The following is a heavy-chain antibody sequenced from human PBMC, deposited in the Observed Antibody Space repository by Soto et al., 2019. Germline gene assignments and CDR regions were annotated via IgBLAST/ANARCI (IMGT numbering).Heavy chain of an antibody. CDR3: ARQETRNYYYYGMDV. CDR2: IIPVFGPA. Sequence: QVQLVQSGAEVKKPGSSVKVSCKASGGAFSTYAISWVRQAPGQGLEWMGGIIPVFGPANYAQKFQGRVTITADESTTTANMELSSLRSEDTAVYYGARQETRNYYYYGMDVWGQGTTVTVSS. CDR1: GGAFSTYA. V-gene: IGHV1-69*12. J-gene: IGHJ6*02. D-gene: IGHD2-2*01.